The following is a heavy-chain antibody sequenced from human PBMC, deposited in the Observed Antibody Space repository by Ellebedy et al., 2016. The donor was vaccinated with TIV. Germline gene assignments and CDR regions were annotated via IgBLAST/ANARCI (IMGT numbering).Heavy chain of an antibody. V-gene: IGHV3-64D*08. J-gene: IGHJ3*02. D-gene: IGHD5-18*01. CDR2: ISSNGDNT. Sequence: GESLKISXSASGFTFSSYAMHWVRQAPGKGLQYVSAISSNGDNTYYANSVKGRFTISRDNSKNTLYLQMSSLRAEDTAVYYCVKGGGYSYFDIWGQGTMVTVSS. CDR3: VKGGGYSYFDI. CDR1: GFTFSSYA.